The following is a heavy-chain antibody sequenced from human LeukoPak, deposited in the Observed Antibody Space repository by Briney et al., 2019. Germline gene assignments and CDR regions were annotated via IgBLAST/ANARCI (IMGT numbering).Heavy chain of an antibody. CDR3: AREVAPRYYYDSSGYYYFDY. Sequence: ASVKVSCKASGYTFTSYDINWVRQATGQGLEWMGWMNPISGNTGYAQKLQGRVTMTTDTSTSTAYMELRSLRSDDTAVYYCAREVAPRYYYDSSGYYYFDYWGQGTLVTVSS. J-gene: IGHJ4*02. V-gene: IGHV1-8*01. CDR2: MNPISGNT. D-gene: IGHD3-22*01. CDR1: GYTFTSYD.